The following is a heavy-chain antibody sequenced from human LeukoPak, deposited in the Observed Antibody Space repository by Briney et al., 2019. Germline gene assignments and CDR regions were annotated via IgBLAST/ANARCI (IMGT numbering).Heavy chain of an antibody. J-gene: IGHJ4*02. CDR2: IYYSGST. D-gene: IGHD3-9*01. CDR1: GGSVSSRSYS. V-gene: IGHV4-61*01. CDR3: ARGFYDVLTGYPYYFDY. Sequence: SETLSLTCTVSGGSVSSRSYSWSWIRQPPGKGLEWIGNIYYSGSTNYSPSLKSRVTISVDTSKKQFSLKLSSVTAADTAVFYCARGFYDVLTGYPYYFDYWGQGILVSVSS.